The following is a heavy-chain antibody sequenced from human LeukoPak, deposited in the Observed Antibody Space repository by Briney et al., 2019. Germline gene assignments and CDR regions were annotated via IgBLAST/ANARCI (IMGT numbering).Heavy chain of an antibody. V-gene: IGHV3-23*01. J-gene: IGHJ4*02. CDR3: ATNPKYSSYY. CDR2: ISGSGGST. D-gene: IGHD6-6*01. CDR1: GITFNSHA. Sequence: GSLRPPWSAPGITFNSHALSWVRQAPRKGLEWVSAISGSGGSTYYADSVKGRFTISRDNSKNTLYLQMNSLRAEDTAVYYCATNPKYSSYYWGQGTLVTVSS.